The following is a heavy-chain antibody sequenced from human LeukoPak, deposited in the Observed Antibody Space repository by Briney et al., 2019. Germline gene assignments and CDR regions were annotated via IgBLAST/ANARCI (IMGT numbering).Heavy chain of an antibody. Sequence: PSETLSLTCAVYGGSFSGYYWSWIRQPPGKGLEWIGEINHSGSTNYNPSLKSRVTISVDTSKNQFSLKLSSVTAADTAVYYCARWTGDHGDYGRDYWGQGTLVTVSS. CDR3: ARWTGDHGDYGRDY. V-gene: IGHV4-34*01. CDR1: GGSFSGYY. CDR2: INHSGST. J-gene: IGHJ4*02. D-gene: IGHD4-17*01.